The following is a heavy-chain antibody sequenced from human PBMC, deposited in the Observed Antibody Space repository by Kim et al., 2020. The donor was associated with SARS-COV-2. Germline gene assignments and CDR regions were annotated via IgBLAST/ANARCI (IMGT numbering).Heavy chain of an antibody. Sequence: SPSLKSRFTITKDTSNNQVVLTMTNMDPVDTATYYCAHRPGSGSSAYFDYWGQGTLVTVSS. V-gene: IGHV2-5*01. CDR3: AHRPGSGSSAYFDY. D-gene: IGHD3-16*01. J-gene: IGHJ4*02.